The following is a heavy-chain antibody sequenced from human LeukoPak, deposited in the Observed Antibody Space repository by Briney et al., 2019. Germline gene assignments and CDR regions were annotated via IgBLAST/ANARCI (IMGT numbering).Heavy chain of an antibody. Sequence: SGTLSLTCTVSGGSISSYYWSWIRQPPGKGLEWIGYIYYSGSTNYNPSLKSRVTISVDTSKNQFSLKLSSVTAADTAVYYCARVHSGSLREGDYFDYWGQGTLVTVSS. V-gene: IGHV4-59*01. CDR2: IYYSGST. J-gene: IGHJ4*02. CDR3: ARVHSGSLREGDYFDY. D-gene: IGHD1-26*01. CDR1: GGSISSYY.